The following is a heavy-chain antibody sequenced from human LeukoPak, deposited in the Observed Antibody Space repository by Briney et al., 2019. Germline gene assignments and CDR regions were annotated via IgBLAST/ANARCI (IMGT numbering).Heavy chain of an antibody. J-gene: IGHJ4*02. D-gene: IGHD6-6*01. CDR1: GGSFSGYY. V-gene: IGHV4-34*01. CDR2: INHSGST. CDR3: ARAPRIAARRGLSDY. Sequence: SETLSLTCAVYGGSFSGYYWSWIRQPPGKGLEWIGEINHSGSTNYNPSLKSRVTISVDTSKNQFSLKLSSVTAADTAVYYCARAPRIAARRGLSDYWGQGTLVTVSS.